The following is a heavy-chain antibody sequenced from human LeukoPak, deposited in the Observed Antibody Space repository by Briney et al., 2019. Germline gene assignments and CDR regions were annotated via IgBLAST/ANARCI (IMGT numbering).Heavy chain of an antibody. V-gene: IGHV4-59*08. J-gene: IGHJ3*02. CDR2: IYYSGST. CDR1: GGSISSYY. CDR3: ARRGIGWGAFDI. Sequence: SETLSLTCTVSGGSISSYYWSWIRQPPGKGLEWIGYIYYSGSTNYNPSLKSRVTISVDTSKNQFSLKLSSVTAADTAVYYCARRGIGWGAFDIWGQGTMVTVSS. D-gene: IGHD3-16*01.